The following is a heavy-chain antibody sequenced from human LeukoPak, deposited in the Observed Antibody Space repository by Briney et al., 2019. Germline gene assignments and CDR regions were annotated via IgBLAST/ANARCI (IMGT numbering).Heavy chain of an antibody. CDR2: IYHSGST. Sequence: SETLSLTCAVSGYSISSGYYWGWIRQPPGKGLEWIGSIYHSGSTYYNPSLKSRVTISVDTSKNQFSLKLSSVTAADTAVYYCARDINCSGGSCYRWFDPWGQGTLVTVSS. CDR3: ARDINCSGGSCYRWFDP. CDR1: GYSISSGYY. V-gene: IGHV4-38-2*02. J-gene: IGHJ5*02. D-gene: IGHD2-15*01.